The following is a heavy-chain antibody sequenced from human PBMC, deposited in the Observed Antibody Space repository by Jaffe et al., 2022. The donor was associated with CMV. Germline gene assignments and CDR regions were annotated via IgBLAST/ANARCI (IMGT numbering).Heavy chain of an antibody. CDR3: ARAAGYYDSSGYQNWFDP. Sequence: EVQLVESGGGLVQPGGSLRLSCAASGFTFSSYAMHWVRQAPGKGLEYVSAISSNGGSTYYANSVKGRFTISRDNSKNTLYLQMGSLRAEDMAVYYCARAAGYYDSSGYQNWFDPWGQGTLVTVSS. J-gene: IGHJ5*02. D-gene: IGHD3-22*01. V-gene: IGHV3-64*01. CDR2: ISSNGGST. CDR1: GFTFSSYA.